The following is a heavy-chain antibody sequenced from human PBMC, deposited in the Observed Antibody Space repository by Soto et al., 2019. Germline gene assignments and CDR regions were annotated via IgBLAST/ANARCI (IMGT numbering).Heavy chain of an antibody. Sequence: PSETLSLTCTVSGGSISSYYWSWIRQPPGKGLEWIGYIYYSGSTNYNPSLKSRVTISVDTSKNQFSLKLSSVTAADTAVYYCARLKAHSSSWYLRFDPWGQGTLVTVSS. CDR3: ARLKAHSSSWYLRFDP. D-gene: IGHD6-13*01. V-gene: IGHV4-59*08. CDR1: GGSISSYY. J-gene: IGHJ5*02. CDR2: IYYSGST.